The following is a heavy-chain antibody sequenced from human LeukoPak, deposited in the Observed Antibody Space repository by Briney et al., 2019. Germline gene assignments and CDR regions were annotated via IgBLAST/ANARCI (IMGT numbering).Heavy chain of an antibody. CDR3: ARGASVVAGNDNAFDI. D-gene: IGHD6-19*01. J-gene: IGHJ3*02. V-gene: IGHV3-7*01. CDR2: IKQDGSEK. Sequence: GGSLRLSCAASGFTFSSYWMNWVRQAPGKGLEWVANIKQDGSEKYYVDSVKGRFTISRDNAKNSLYLQMNSLRAEDTAVYYCARGASVVAGNDNAFDIWGQGTMVTVSS. CDR1: GFTFSSYW.